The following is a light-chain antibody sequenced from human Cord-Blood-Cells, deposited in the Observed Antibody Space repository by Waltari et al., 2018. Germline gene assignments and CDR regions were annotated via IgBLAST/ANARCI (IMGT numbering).Light chain of an antibody. V-gene: IGKV1-5*01. J-gene: IGKJ1*01. CDR2: DAS. CDR1: QSISSW. Sequence: IQMTQSPSTLPASVGDRVTITCRASQSISSWLAWYQQKPRKAPKLLIYDASSLESGVPSRFSGSGSGTEFTLTISNLQPDDFATYYCQQYNSYWTFGQGTKVEIK. CDR3: QQYNSYWT.